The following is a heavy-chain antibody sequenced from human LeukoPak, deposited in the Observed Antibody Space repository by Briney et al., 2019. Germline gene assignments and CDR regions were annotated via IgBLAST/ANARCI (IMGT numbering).Heavy chain of an antibody. Sequence: GGSLRLSCAASGFTFSDNYMSWVRQAPGKGLEWVSVIYSGGSTYYADSVKGRFTISRDNSKNTLYLQMNSLRAEDTAVYYCAVLTYQLLDYYFDYWGQGTLVTVSS. J-gene: IGHJ4*02. CDR3: AVLTYQLLDYYFDY. CDR2: IYSGGST. D-gene: IGHD2-2*01. V-gene: IGHV3-66*01. CDR1: GFTFSDNY.